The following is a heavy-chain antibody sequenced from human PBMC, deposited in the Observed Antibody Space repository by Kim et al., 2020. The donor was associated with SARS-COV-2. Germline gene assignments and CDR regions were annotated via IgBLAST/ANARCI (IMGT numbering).Heavy chain of an antibody. V-gene: IGHV4-61*02. CDR1: GGSISSGSYY. CDR3: AREGSLLWFGELSFNPYNYYGMDV. CDR2: IYTSGST. J-gene: IGHJ6*02. D-gene: IGHD3-10*01. Sequence: SETLSLTGTVSGGSISSGSYYWSWIRQPAGKGLEWIGRIYTSGSTNYNPSLKSRVTISVDTSKNQFSLKLSSVTAADTAVYYCAREGSLLWFGELSFNPYNYYGMDVWGQGTTVTVSS.